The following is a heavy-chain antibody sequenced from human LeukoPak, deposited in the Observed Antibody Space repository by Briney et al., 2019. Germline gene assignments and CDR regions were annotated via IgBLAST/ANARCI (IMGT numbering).Heavy chain of an antibody. CDR1: GFTVSTNY. D-gene: IGHD1-26*01. J-gene: IGHJ4*02. Sequence: GGSLRLSCAASGFTVSTNYMSWVRQAPGKGLEWVSIIYSGGSTYYADSVKGRFTISRDNPKNTLYLQMNNLRAEDTAVYFCARDLRDSRGSYGNVYWGQGTLVTVSS. CDR3: ARDLRDSRGSYGNVY. CDR2: IYSGGST. V-gene: IGHV3-53*01.